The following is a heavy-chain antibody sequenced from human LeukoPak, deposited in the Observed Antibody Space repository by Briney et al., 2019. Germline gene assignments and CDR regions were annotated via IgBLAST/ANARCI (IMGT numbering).Heavy chain of an antibody. V-gene: IGHV3-30*02. CDR2: IWYDGSNK. D-gene: IGHD2-2*01. Sequence: GGSLRLSCAASGFTFSSYGMHWVRQAPGKGLEWVAFIWYDGSNKYHADSVKGRFTISRDNSKDTLYLQMNSLRVEDTAVYYCAKDPLLYQLLFPGFDYWGQGTLVTVSS. J-gene: IGHJ4*02. CDR3: AKDPLLYQLLFPGFDY. CDR1: GFTFSSYG.